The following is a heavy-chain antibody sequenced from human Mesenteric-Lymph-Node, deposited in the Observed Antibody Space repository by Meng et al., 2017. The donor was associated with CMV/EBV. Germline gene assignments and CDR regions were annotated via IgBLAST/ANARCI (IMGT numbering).Heavy chain of an antibody. CDR1: GWSLSGYY. V-gene: IGHV4-34*01. CDR3: ARVLVVGATKACDY. J-gene: IGHJ4*02. Sequence: AVYGWSLSGYYWSWIRQPPGKGLEWIGEINHSGSTNYNPSLKSRVTISVDTSKNQFSLKLSSVTAADTAVYYCARVLVVGATKACDYWGQGTLVTVSS. D-gene: IGHD1-26*01. CDR2: INHSGST.